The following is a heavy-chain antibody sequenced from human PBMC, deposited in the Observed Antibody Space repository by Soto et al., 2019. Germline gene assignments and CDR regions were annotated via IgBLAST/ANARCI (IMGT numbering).Heavy chain of an antibody. J-gene: IGHJ5*02. CDR2: ISGSGGST. CDR3: AKMRLALEWLLPFDP. D-gene: IGHD3-3*01. V-gene: IGHV3-23*01. Sequence: PGGSLRLSCAASGFTFSSYAMSWVRQAPGKGLEWVSGISGSGGSTYYAGSVKGRFTISRDNSKNTLYLQMNSLRVEDTAVYYCAKMRLALEWLLPFDPWGQGTQVTVSS. CDR1: GFTFSSYA.